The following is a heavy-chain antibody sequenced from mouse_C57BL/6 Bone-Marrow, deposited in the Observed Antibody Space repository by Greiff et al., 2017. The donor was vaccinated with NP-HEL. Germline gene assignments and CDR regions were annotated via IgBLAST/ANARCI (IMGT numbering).Heavy chain of an antibody. Sequence: EVQLVESGGGLVQPGGSLKLSCAASGFTFSDYYMYWVRQTPEKRLEWVAYISNGGGSTYYPDTVKGRFTISRDNAKNTLYLQMSRLKSEDTAMYYCARIGFPYDHGGYFDYWGQGTTLTVSS. CDR3: ARIGFPYDHGGYFDY. CDR1: GFTFSDYY. J-gene: IGHJ2*01. D-gene: IGHD2-14*01. V-gene: IGHV5-12*01. CDR2: ISNGGGST.